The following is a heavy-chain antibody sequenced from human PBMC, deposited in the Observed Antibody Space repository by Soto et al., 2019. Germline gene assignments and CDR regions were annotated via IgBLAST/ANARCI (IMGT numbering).Heavy chain of an antibody. CDR3: ASEMTTVTTVDY. CDR1: GFTFRSYW. V-gene: IGHV3-74*01. J-gene: IGHJ4*02. CDR2: INTDGSTT. Sequence: EVQLVESGGGLVQSGGSLRLSCAASGFTFRSYWMHWVRQAPGKGLVWVSRINTDGSTTTYADSVKGRFTISRDNAKNTLYLQMTSLRAEDTAVYYCASEMTTVTTVDYWGQGTLVTVSS. D-gene: IGHD4-17*01.